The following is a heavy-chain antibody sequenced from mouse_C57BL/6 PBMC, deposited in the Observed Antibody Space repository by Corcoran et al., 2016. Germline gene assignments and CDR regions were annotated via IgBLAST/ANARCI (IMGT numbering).Heavy chain of an antibody. CDR1: GYTFTDYN. D-gene: IGHD1-1*01. CDR3: ARSGYYYASRGGYYAMDY. V-gene: IGHV1-18*01. CDR2: INPNNGGT. Sequence: EVQLQQSGPELVKPGASVKIPCKASGYTFTDYNMDWVKQSHGKSLEWIGDINPNNGGTIYNQKFKGKATLTVDKSSSTAYMELRSLTSEDTAVYYCARSGYYYASRGGYYAMDYWGQGTSVTVSS. J-gene: IGHJ4*01.